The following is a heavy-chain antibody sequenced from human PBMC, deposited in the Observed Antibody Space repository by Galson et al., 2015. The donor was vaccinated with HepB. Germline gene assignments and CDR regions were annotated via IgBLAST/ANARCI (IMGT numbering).Heavy chain of an antibody. CDR1: GYNFTNYW. CDR2: IYPGDSDT. J-gene: IGHJ6*03. CDR3: ARRAGGSSDWYRYYYMDV. D-gene: IGHD6-19*01. V-gene: IGHV5-51*01. Sequence: QSGAEVKKPGESLKISCKGSGYNFTNYWIGWVRRMPGKGLEWMGIIYPGDSDTIYSPSFQGQVTISADKSISTAYLQWSSLKASDTALYYCARRAGGSSDWYRYYYMDVWGKGTTVTVSS.